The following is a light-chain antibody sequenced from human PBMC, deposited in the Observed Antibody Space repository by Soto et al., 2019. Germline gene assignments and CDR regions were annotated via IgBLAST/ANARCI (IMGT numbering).Light chain of an antibody. CDR1: ETVRTN. J-gene: IGKJ4*01. CDR3: HQYYEQPPLT. V-gene: IGKV3-15*01. CDR2: GES. Sequence: EVVMTQSPATLSVSPGETATLSCRASETVRTNLAWYQQKPGQRPRLLILGESTRTTGVPARFSGNGSGTAVALIIDRLPPGDAAVYFRHQYYEQPPLTFGGGTKVEGK.